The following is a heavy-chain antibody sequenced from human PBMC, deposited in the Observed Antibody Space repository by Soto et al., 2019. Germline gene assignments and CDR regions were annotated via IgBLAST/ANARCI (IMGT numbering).Heavy chain of an antibody. Sequence: QVQLVQSGAEVKKPGASVKVSCKASGYTFTNYAMHWVRQAPGQRLEWMGWINAGNGNTKYSQKFQGRVTITRDTSASPAYMELSSLRSEDTAVCYCGRVSGLHWFDPWGQGTLVTVAS. J-gene: IGHJ5*02. V-gene: IGHV1-3*01. D-gene: IGHD3-10*01. CDR3: GRVSGLHWFDP. CDR1: GYTFTNYA. CDR2: INAGNGNT.